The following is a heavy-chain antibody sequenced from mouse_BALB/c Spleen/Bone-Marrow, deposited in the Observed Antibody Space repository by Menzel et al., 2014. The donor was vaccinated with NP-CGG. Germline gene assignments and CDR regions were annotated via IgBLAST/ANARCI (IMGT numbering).Heavy chain of an antibody. CDR1: GFSLTTYG. CDR2: IWAGGST. CDR3: ARAHYDYVLFDY. V-gene: IGHV2-9*02. J-gene: IGHJ2*01. D-gene: IGHD2-4*01. Sequence: QVQLKESGPGLVAPSQSLSITCTVSGFSLTTYGVHWVRQPPGKGLEWLGVIWAGGSTNYNSALMSRLSISKDNSKSQVFLKINSLQTDDTAMYYCARAHYDYVLFDYWGQGTTLTVSS.